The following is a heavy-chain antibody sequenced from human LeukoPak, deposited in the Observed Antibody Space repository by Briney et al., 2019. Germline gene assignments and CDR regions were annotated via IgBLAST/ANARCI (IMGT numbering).Heavy chain of an antibody. D-gene: IGHD2-15*01. CDR1: GGTXXSXX. CDR3: ARCPHPPAPVVVVAATHLYYYGMDV. CDR2: XXPXFXXA. V-gene: IGHV1-69*01. J-gene: IGHJ6*02. Sequence: SMKVSCKASGGTXXSXXISWXRXXXGQGXXWXXGXXPXFXXAXXAQXXQXRVTITADEXTSTAYMELSSLRSEDTAVYYCARCPHPPAPVVVVAATHLYYYGMDVWGQGTTVTVSS.